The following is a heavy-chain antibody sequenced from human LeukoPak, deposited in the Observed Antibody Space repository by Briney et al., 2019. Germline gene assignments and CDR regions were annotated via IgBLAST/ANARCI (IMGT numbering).Heavy chain of an antibody. V-gene: IGHV3-21*01. CDR2: IDPSSTYI. J-gene: IGHJ4*02. Sequence: GGSLRLSCAASGFTFRSYSMNWVRQAPGKGLEWVSAIDPSSTYIYYADSKGRFTISRDNAENSLYLQMNSLRVEDTAVYYCARVSVGRYYFDNWGQGTPVTVS. CDR1: GFTFRSYS. D-gene: IGHD3-3*02. CDR3: ARVSVGRYYFDN.